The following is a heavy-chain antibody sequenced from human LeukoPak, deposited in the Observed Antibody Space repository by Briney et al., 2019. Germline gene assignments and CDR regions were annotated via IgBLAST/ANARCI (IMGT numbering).Heavy chain of an antibody. Sequence: GGSLRLFCAASGFSFSSYGMSGVDLAPGKGLHWVSAISGSGGSTYYADSVTGTFTISRDNSKNTLYLQMNSLRAEDTAVYYCAKARQWLGAYFDYWGQGTLVTVSS. D-gene: IGHD6-19*01. CDR3: AKARQWLGAYFDY. CDR2: ISGSGGST. V-gene: IGHV3-23*01. CDR1: GFSFSSYG. J-gene: IGHJ4*02.